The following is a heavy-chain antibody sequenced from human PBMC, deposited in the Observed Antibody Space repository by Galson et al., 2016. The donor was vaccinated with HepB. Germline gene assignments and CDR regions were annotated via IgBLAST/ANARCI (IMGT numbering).Heavy chain of an antibody. V-gene: IGHV3-23*01. CDR3: AKDGRGGTTFWMTFDM. CDR2: ISGSAVSI. J-gene: IGHJ3*02. Sequence: SLRLSCAASGFMFSTYGMSWVRQAPGKGLEWVSAISGSAVSIYYADAVKGRFTISRDNSMNTLYLQMNSLRAEDTAVYYCAKDGRGGTTFWMTFDMRGQGTMVTVSS. CDR1: GFMFSTYG. D-gene: IGHD1-1*01.